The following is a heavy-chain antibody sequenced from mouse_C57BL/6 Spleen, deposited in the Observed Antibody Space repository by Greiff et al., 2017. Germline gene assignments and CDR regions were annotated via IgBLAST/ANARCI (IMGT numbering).Heavy chain of an antibody. CDR2: IDPSDSYT. CDR1: GYTFTSYW. Sequence: QVQLQQPGAELVMPGASVKLSCKASGYTFTSYWMHWVKQRPGQGLEWIGEIDPSDSYTNYNQKFKGKSTLTVDKSSSTAYMQLSSLTSEDSAVYDCARRGTAQALWDDWGQGTTLPVSS. J-gene: IGHJ2*01. V-gene: IGHV1-69*01. CDR3: ARRGTAQALWDD. D-gene: IGHD3-2*02.